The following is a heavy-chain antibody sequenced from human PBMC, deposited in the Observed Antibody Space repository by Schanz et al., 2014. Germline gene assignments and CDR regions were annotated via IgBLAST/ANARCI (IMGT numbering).Heavy chain of an antibody. CDR2: ISSDGNQQ. CDR3: ARGIITMVRGGDVGAFDI. J-gene: IGHJ3*02. D-gene: IGHD3-10*01. CDR1: GFTFSNYA. Sequence: QVQLVESGGGVVRPGGSLRLSCAGSGFTFSNYAIHWVRQAPGKGLEWVGVISSDGNQQYYVDSVKGRFTISRDNSKDTLYLQMSGLTPEDTAVYYCARGIITMVRGGDVGAFDIWGQGTMVTVSS. V-gene: IGHV3-30*04.